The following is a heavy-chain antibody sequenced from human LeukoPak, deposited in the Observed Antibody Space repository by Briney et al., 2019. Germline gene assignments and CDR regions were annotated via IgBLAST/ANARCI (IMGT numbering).Heavy chain of an antibody. CDR2: INWNGGGT. J-gene: IGHJ6*02. Sequence: GGSLRLSCAATGFTFKDYGMHWVRQPPGKGLEWVSSINWNGGGTDYADSVKGRFTISRVNAKNSLYLQLSSLRPEDTALYYCAKHMRATNTYSFFGLDVWGQGTTVTVSS. CDR1: GFTFKDYG. CDR3: AKHMRATNTYSFFGLDV. D-gene: IGHD1-26*01. V-gene: IGHV3-9*01.